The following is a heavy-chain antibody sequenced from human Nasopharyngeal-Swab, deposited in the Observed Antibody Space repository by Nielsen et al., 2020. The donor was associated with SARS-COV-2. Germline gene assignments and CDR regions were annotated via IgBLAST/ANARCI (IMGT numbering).Heavy chain of an antibody. CDR1: GFTFSGYW. Sequence: GGSLRLSCAASGFTFSGYWMSWVRQAPGKGLEWVANIKQDGSETYYVDSVKGRFTISRDNAKNSLYLQMNSLRAEDTAVFYCARGIRLRWQNVHYFDFWGQGTLVTVSS. D-gene: IGHD4-23*01. CDR3: ARGIRLRWQNVHYFDF. CDR2: IKQDGSET. J-gene: IGHJ4*02. V-gene: IGHV3-7*01.